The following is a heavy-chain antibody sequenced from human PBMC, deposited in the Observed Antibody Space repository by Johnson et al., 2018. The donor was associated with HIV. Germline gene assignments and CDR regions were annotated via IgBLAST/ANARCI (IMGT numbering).Heavy chain of an antibody. CDR3: AKSYYEEERPMGVDAFDI. J-gene: IGHJ3*02. D-gene: IGHD1-26*01. CDR1: GFTFSSYG. CDR2: IRYDGSNK. V-gene: IGHV3-30*02. Sequence: QVQLVESGGGVVQPGGSLRLSCAASGFTFSSYGMHWVRQAPGKGLEWVAFIRYDGSNKYYADSVKGRFTISRDNSKNTLYLQMNSLRAEDTAVYYCAKSYYEEERPMGVDAFDIWGQGTMVTVSP.